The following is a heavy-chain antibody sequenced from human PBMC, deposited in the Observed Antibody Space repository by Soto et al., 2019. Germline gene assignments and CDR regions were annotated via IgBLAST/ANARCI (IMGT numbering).Heavy chain of an antibody. CDR2: VYYRGTT. V-gene: IGHV4-39*01. J-gene: IGHJ4*02. Sequence: QLQLQESGPVLVKPSETLSLTCTVSGGSINRNNYYWGWIRQPPGKGLQLIGNVYYRGTTYYNPSLKGRVTISVDTSKNQSSMKLSSVTAADTAVVFCVRHQRYSSGWYIDYWGQGTLVTASS. CDR3: VRHQRYSSGWYIDY. D-gene: IGHD6-19*01. CDR1: GGSINRNNYY.